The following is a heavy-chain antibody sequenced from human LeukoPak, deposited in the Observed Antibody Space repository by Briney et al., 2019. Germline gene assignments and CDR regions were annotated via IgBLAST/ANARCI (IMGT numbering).Heavy chain of an antibody. V-gene: IGHV1-69*05. J-gene: IGHJ3*02. CDR2: IIPIFGTA. CDR1: GGTFSSYA. Sequence: GASVKVSCKASGGTFSSYAISWVRQAPGQGLEWMGGIIPIFGTANYAQKFQGRVTITTDESTSTAYMELSSLRSEDTAVYYCARFFGGRVSRDAFDIWGQGTMVTVSS. D-gene: IGHD3-10*01. CDR3: ARFFGGRVSRDAFDI.